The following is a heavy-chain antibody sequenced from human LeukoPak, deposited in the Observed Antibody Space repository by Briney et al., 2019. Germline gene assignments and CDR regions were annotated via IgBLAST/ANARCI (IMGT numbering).Heavy chain of an antibody. V-gene: IGHV4-34*01. CDR3: ASRSLMVYAVDY. D-gene: IGHD2-8*01. J-gene: IGHJ4*02. Sequence: PSETLSLTCAVYGVSFSGYYWSWIRQPPGKGLEWIGEINHSGSTSYNPSLKSRVTISVDTSKNQFSLKLSSVTAADTAVYYCASRSLMVYAVDYWGQGTLVTVSS. CDR2: INHSGST. CDR1: GVSFSGYY.